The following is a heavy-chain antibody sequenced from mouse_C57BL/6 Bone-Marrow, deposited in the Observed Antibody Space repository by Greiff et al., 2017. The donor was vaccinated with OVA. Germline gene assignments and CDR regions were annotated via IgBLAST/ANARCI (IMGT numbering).Heavy chain of an antibody. V-gene: IGHV5-4*01. J-gene: IGHJ4*01. CDR3: ARDDYTYAMDY. D-gene: IGHD2-12*01. Sequence: DVKLVESGGGLVKPGGSLKLSCAASGFTFSSYAMSWVRQTPEKRLEWVATISDGGSYTSYPDNVKGRFTISRDNAKNNLYLQMSHLKSEDTAMYYCARDDYTYAMDYWGQGTSVTVSS. CDR1: GFTFSSYA. CDR2: ISDGGSYT.